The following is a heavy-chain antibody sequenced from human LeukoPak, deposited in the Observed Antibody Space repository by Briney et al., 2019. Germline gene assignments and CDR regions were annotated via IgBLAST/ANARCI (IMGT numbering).Heavy chain of an antibody. CDR3: AKENDFWSGPEG. Sequence: GGSLRLSCVTSGFIFSNHGMHWVRQAPGKGLEWLTFIQFDGSNKLYADSVKGRFTVSRDTSKNTVYLQMTSLRVEDTAVYHCAKENDFWSGPEGWGQGTLVTVSS. V-gene: IGHV3-30*02. J-gene: IGHJ4*02. CDR2: IQFDGSNK. D-gene: IGHD3-3*01. CDR1: GFIFSNHG.